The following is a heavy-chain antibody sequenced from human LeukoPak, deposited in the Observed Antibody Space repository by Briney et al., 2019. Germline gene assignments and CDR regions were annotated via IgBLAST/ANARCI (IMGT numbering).Heavy chain of an antibody. J-gene: IGHJ5*02. CDR1: GYTFTGYY. Sequence: ASVKVSCKASGYTFTGYYMHWVRQAPGQGLEWMGWINPNSGGTNYAQKFQGRVTMTRDTSISTAYMELSRLRSDDTAVYYCARVRDYYGSGSYYNWGPLTENNWFDPWGQGTLVTVSS. CDR3: ARVRDYYGSGSYYNWGPLTENNWFDP. V-gene: IGHV1-2*02. D-gene: IGHD3-10*01. CDR2: INPNSGGT.